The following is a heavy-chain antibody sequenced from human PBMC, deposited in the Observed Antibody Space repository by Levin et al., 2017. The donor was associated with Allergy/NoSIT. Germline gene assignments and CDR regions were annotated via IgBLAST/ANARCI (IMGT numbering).Heavy chain of an antibody. CDR3: AASLNYDSSGYLDY. D-gene: IGHD3-22*01. V-gene: IGHV3-21*01. CDR1: GFTFSSYS. CDR2: ISSSSSYI. J-gene: IGHJ4*02. Sequence: GESLKISCAASGFTFSSYSMNWVRQAPGKGLEWVSSISSSSSYIYYADSVKGRFTISRDNAKNSLYLQMNSLRAEDTAVYYCAASLNYDSSGYLDYWGQGTLVTVSS.